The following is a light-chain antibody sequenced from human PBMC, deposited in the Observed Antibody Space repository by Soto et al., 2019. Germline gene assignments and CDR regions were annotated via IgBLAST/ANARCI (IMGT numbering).Light chain of an antibody. V-gene: IGLV2-14*01. Sequence: SFLTHPSSLSVAPGHWITISCTGTSSDVGNYNYVSWYQQYPGRVPKLLIYMVSNRPSGVSNRFSGSKSGNTASLTISGLKDEDEADYLCTSPNHGRIYVLGNGTKVNVL. J-gene: IGLJ1*01. CDR3: TSPNHGRIYV. CDR2: MVS. CDR1: SSDVGNYNY.